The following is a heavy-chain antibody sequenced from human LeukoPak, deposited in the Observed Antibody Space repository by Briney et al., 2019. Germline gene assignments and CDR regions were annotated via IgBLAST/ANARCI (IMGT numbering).Heavy chain of an antibody. CDR1: GYTFTSYG. V-gene: IGHV1-69*04. D-gene: IGHD3-22*01. J-gene: IGHJ4*02. Sequence: ASVKVSCKASGYTFTSYGISWVRQAPGQGLEWMGRIIPILGIANYAQKFQGRVTITADKSTSTAYMELSSLRSEDTAVYYCARSDYYDSSGYYVGYWGQGTLVTVSS. CDR2: IIPILGIA. CDR3: ARSDYYDSSGYYVGY.